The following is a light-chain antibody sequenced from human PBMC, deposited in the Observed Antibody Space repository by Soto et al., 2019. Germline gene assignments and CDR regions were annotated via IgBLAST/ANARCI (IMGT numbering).Light chain of an antibody. Sequence: QSVLTQPPSVSAAPGQKVTISCSGSSSNIGNNYVSWYQQLPGTAPKLLIYDSNKRPSGIPDRFSGSKSGTSATLDITGLQTGDGADYYCATWDSSLTGEVFGGGTKLTVL. V-gene: IGLV1-51*01. CDR1: SSNIGNNY. CDR3: ATWDSSLTGEV. J-gene: IGLJ2*01. CDR2: DSN.